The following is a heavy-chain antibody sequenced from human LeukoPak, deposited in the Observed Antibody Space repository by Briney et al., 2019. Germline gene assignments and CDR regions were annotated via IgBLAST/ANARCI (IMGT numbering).Heavy chain of an antibody. CDR2: INPNSGGT. CDR1: GGNFNNHA. D-gene: IGHD3-16*02. J-gene: IGHJ4*02. V-gene: IGHV1-2*02. Sequence: ASVKVSCKISGGNFNNHAISWMRQAPGQGLEWMGWINPNSGGTNYAQKFQGRVTMTRDTSISTAYMELSRLRADDTAVYYCAREERLGELSLPVNYWGQGTLVTVSS. CDR3: AREERLGELSLPVNY.